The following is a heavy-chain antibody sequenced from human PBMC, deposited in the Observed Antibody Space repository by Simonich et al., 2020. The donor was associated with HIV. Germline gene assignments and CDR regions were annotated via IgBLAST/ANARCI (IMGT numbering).Heavy chain of an antibody. CDR3: SRQIVGATTAGY. CDR1: GFTFSGSS. Sequence: EVQLVESGGGLVQPGGSLKLSCAASGFTFSGSSMHWVRQASGKGLEWVGRIRSKANSYATTYAASVKGRFTISRDESKNTAYLQMNSLKTEDTAVYYCSRQIVGATTAGYWGQGTLVTVSS. V-gene: IGHV3-73*02. D-gene: IGHD1-26*01. J-gene: IGHJ4*02. CDR2: IRSKANSYAT.